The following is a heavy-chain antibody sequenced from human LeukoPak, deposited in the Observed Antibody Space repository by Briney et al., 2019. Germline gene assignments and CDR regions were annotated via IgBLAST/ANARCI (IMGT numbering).Heavy chain of an antibody. D-gene: IGHD3-22*01. J-gene: IGHJ4*02. V-gene: IGHV3-21*01. CDR1: GFTFSSYS. Sequence: GGSLRLSCAASGFTFSSYSMNWVRQAPGKGLEWVSSISSSSSYIYYADSVKGRFTISRDNAKNSLYLQMNSLRAEDTAIYYCARDKNYYDSSGRRKVTDYWGQGALVTVSS. CDR3: ARDKNYYDSSGRRKVTDY. CDR2: ISSSSSYI.